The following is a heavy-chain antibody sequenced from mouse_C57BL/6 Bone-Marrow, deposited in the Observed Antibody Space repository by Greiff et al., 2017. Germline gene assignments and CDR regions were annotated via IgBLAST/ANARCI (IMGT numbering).Heavy chain of an antibody. CDR2: IHPNSGST. CDR3: ARWTLYYYGSSWYFDV. J-gene: IGHJ1*03. D-gene: IGHD1-1*01. V-gene: IGHV1-64*01. Sequence: QVQLKQSGAELVKPGASVKLSCKASGYTFTSYWMHWVKQRPGQGLEWIGMIHPNSGSTNYNEKFKSKATLTVDKSSSTAYMQLSSLTSEDSAVYYCARWTLYYYGSSWYFDVWGTGTTVTVSS. CDR1: GYTFTSYW.